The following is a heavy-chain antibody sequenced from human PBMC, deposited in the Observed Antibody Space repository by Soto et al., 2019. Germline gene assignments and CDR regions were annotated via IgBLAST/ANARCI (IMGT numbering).Heavy chain of an antibody. CDR1: GGSISSGDYY. CDR2: IYYSGST. J-gene: IGHJ6*02. V-gene: IGHV4-30-4*01. CDR3: ARDQNFWSGYYRGGMDV. D-gene: IGHD3-3*01. Sequence: SETPLTCTVSGGSISSGDYYWSWIRQPPGKGLEWIGYIYYSGSTYYNPSLKSRVTISVDTSKNQFSLKLSSVTAADTAVYYCARDQNFWSGYYRGGMDVWGQGTTVTVSS.